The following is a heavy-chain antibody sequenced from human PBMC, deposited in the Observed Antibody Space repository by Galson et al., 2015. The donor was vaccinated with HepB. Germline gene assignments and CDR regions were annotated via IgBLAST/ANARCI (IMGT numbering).Heavy chain of an antibody. D-gene: IGHD3-22*01. J-gene: IGHJ4*02. Sequence: SLRLSCAASGFTFSSYWMHWVRQAPGKGLVWVSRINSDGSSTSYADSVKGRFTISRDNAKNTLYLQMNSLRAEDTAVYYCARDYYDSSGYYHFDYWGQGTLVTVSP. CDR3: ARDYYDSSGYYHFDY. CDR2: INSDGSST. CDR1: GFTFSSYW. V-gene: IGHV3-74*01.